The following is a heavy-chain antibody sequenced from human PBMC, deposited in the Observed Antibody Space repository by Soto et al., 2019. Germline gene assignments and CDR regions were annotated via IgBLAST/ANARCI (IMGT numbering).Heavy chain of an antibody. V-gene: IGHV3-23*01. CDR3: AKDRLLPGQFDY. D-gene: IGHD2-15*01. Sequence: EVQLLESGGRLVQPGGSLRLSCAASGFTFSRYALNWVRQAPGKGLEWVSTISGSGATTNYADSVKGRFTISRDNSKNTLYLQMNSLRAEDTALYYCAKDRLLPGQFDYWGRGTLVTVSS. J-gene: IGHJ4*02. CDR2: ISGSGATT. CDR1: GFTFSRYA.